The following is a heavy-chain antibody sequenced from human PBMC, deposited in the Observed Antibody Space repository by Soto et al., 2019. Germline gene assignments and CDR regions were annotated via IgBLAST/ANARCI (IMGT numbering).Heavy chain of an antibody. J-gene: IGHJ6*02. V-gene: IGHV1-69*06. D-gene: IGHD3-3*02. Sequence: GASVKVSCKASGGTFSSYAISWVRQAPGQGLEWMGGIIPIFGTANYAQKFQGRVTITADKSTSTAYMELSSLRSEDTAVYYCARDRGNMVAIFHHYYGMDVWGQGTTVTVSS. CDR1: GGTFSSYA. CDR2: IIPIFGTA. CDR3: ARDRGNMVAIFHHYYGMDV.